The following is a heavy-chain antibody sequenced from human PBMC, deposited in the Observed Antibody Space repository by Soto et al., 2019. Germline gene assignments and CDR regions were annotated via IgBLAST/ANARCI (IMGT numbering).Heavy chain of an antibody. CDR2: INPNSGGT. CDR3: ARGNRQWLVRGYFDL. D-gene: IGHD6-19*01. CDR1: GYTFTGYY. J-gene: IGHJ2*01. V-gene: IGHV1-2*04. Sequence: ASVKVSCKASGYTFTGYYMHWVRQAPGQGLEWMGWINPNSGGTNYAQKFQGWVTMTRDTSISTAYVELSRLRSDDTAVYYCARGNRQWLVRGYFDLWGRGTLVTVSS.